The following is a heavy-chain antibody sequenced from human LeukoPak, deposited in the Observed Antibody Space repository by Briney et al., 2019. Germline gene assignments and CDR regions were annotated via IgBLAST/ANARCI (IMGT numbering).Heavy chain of an antibody. V-gene: IGHV3-23*01. CDR3: AKSPDATGWKSYFDP. CDR1: GFTFSNFG. D-gene: IGHD2-15*01. CDR2: INYSGGGT. J-gene: IGHJ5*02. Sequence: GGSLRLSCAASGFTFSNFGMAWVRQAPGKGLEWVSTINYSGGGTYYADSVRGRFTVSRDNSENVVYLQMNSLTAEDTAMYYCAKSPDATGWKSYFDPWGQGTLVTVSS.